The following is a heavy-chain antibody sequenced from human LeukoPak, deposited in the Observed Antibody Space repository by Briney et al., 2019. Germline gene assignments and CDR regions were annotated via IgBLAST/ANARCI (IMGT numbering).Heavy chain of an antibody. D-gene: IGHD6-13*01. CDR2: INHSGST. J-gene: IGHJ6*03. CDR3: ARGSIAAALGWYYYYYMDV. CDR1: GYSISSGYY. V-gene: IGHV4-38-2*02. Sequence: SETLSLTCTVSGYSISSGYYWSWIRQPPGKGLEWIGEINHSGSTNYNPSLKSRVTISVDTSKNQFSLKLSSVTAADTAVYYCARGSIAAALGWYYYYYMDVWGKGTTVTVSS.